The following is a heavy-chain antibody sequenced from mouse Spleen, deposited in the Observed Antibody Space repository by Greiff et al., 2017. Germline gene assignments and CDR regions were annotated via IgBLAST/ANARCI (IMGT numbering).Heavy chain of an antibody. J-gene: IGHJ4*01. CDR1: GFSLTSYG. CDR2: IWGVGST. Sequence: VHLVESGPGLVAPSQSLSITCTVSGFSLTSYGVDWVRQSPGKGLEWLGVIWGVGSTNYNSALKSRLSISKDNSKSQVFLKMNSLQTDDTAMYYCATQLRGAMDYWGQGTSVTVSS. V-gene: IGHV2-6*01. CDR3: ATQLRGAMDY. D-gene: IGHD3-2*02.